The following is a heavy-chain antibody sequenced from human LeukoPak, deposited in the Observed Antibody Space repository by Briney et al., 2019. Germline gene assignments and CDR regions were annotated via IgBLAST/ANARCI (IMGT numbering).Heavy chain of an antibody. CDR1: GYTFASYY. CDR2: INPSGGST. V-gene: IGHV1-46*01. CDR3: ARDVYGDYGDY. Sequence: ASVKVSCKASGYTFASYYMHWVRQAPGQGLEWMGIINPSGGSTSYAQKFQGRVTMTRDTSTSTVYMELSSLRSEDTAVYYCARDVYGDYGDYWGQGTLVTVSS. J-gene: IGHJ4*02. D-gene: IGHD4-17*01.